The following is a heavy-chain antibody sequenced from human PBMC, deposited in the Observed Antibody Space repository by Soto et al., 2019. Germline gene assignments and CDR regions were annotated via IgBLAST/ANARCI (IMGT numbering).Heavy chain of an antibody. Sequence: PSETLSLTCTVSGDSIRSYYWNWVRQPPGKGLEWIGYIYYSGTTNYSPSLRGRVTISVDTSKNQFSLKLSSVTAADTAVYFCASYDYGDPRFDYWGQGTLVTVSS. J-gene: IGHJ4*02. CDR1: GDSIRSYY. CDR3: ASYDYGDPRFDY. V-gene: IGHV4-59*08. CDR2: IYYSGTT. D-gene: IGHD4-17*01.